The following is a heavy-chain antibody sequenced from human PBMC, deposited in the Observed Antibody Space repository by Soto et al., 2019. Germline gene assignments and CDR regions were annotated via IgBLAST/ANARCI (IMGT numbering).Heavy chain of an antibody. J-gene: IGHJ5*02. CDR2: ISAYNGNT. CDR1: GYTFTSYG. CDR3: ARGNDFWSGRNNWFDP. D-gene: IGHD3-3*01. Sequence: GASVKVSCKASGYTFTSYGISWVRQAPGQGLEWMGWISAYNGNTNYAQKFQGWVTMTRDTSISTAYMELSRLRSDDTAVYYCARGNDFWSGRNNWFDPWGQGTLVTVST. V-gene: IGHV1-18*01.